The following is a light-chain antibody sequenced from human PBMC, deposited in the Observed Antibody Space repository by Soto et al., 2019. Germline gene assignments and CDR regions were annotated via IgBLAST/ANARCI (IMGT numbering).Light chain of an antibody. CDR1: SSDIGAYNY. V-gene: IGLV2-14*03. Sequence: QSALTQPAAVSGSPGQSIAISCTGASSDIGAYNYVSWYQQHPGRAPRLMIYDVSHRPSGVSDRFSGSKSGNTASLTISGLQAEDEADYYCSSYTSTNRAVFGGGTQLTVL. CDR2: DVS. CDR3: SSYTSTNRAV. J-gene: IGLJ7*01.